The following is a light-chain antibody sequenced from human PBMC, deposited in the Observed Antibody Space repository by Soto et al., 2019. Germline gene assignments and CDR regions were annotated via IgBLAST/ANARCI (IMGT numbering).Light chain of an antibody. CDR3: QQANSFPFT. CDR2: AAS. Sequence: DIQMTQSPSSVSSSVGDRVTLTCRASQGLSSWLAWYQQKPGKAPKLLIYAASSVQSGVPSRFSGSGSGTDFTLTISSLQPEDFATYYCQQANSFPFTFGGGTKVEIK. J-gene: IGKJ4*01. CDR1: QGLSSW. V-gene: IGKV1-12*01.